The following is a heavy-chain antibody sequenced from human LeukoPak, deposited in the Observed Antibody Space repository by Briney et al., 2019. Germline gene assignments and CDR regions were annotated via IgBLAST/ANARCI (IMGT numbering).Heavy chain of an antibody. D-gene: IGHD6-13*01. CDR2: IYYSGST. V-gene: IGHV4-59*12. CDR1: GGSISSYY. J-gene: IGHJ4*02. Sequence: PSETLSLTCTVSGGSISSYYWSWIRQPPGKGLEWIGYIYYSGSTNYNPSLKSQVTISVDTSKNQFSLKLSSVTAADTAVYYCARSPLVRTSYYFDYWGQGTLVTVSS. CDR3: ARSPLVRTSYYFDY.